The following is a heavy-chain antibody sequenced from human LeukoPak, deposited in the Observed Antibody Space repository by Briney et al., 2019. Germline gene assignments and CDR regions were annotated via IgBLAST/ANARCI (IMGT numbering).Heavy chain of an antibody. CDR3: ARAGGGYYFSYMDV. CDR2: IIPIFGTA. CDR1: GGTFSSYA. Sequence: ASVKVSCKASGGTFSSYAISWVRQAPGQGLEWMGGIIPIFGTANYAKKFQGRVTITADESTSTAYTELSSQRSEDTAVYYCARAGGGYYFSYMDVWGKGTTVTNSS. J-gene: IGHJ6*03. V-gene: IGHV1-69*13. D-gene: IGHD5-18*01.